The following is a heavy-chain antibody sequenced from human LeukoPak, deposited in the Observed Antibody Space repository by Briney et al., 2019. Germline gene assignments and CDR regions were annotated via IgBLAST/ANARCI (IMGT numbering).Heavy chain of an antibody. Sequence: RPSETLSLTCSVSGGSIRSYYWSWIRQHPGKGLEWIGYIYYSGSTYYNPSLKSRVTISVDTSKNQFSLKLSSVTAADTAVYYCARDGDWGQGTLVTVSS. CDR3: ARDGD. V-gene: IGHV4-31*03. J-gene: IGHJ4*02. D-gene: IGHD3-16*01. CDR1: GGSIRSYY. CDR2: IYYSGST.